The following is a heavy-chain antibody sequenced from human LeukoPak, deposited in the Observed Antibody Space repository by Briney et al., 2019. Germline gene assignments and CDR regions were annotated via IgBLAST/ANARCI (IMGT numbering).Heavy chain of an antibody. V-gene: IGHV4-39*01. J-gene: IGHJ6*02. CDR2: IYYSGST. CDR3: ARPVDTASPHGMDV. Sequence: SETLSLTCTVSGGSISSSSYSWGWIRQPPGKGLEWIGSIYYSGSTYYDPSLKSRVTISVDTSKNQFSLKLSSVTAADTAVYYCARPVDTASPHGMDVWGQGTTVTVSS. D-gene: IGHD5-18*01. CDR1: GGSISSSSYS.